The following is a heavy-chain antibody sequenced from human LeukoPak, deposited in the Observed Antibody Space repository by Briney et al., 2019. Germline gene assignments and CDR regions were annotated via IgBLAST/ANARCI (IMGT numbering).Heavy chain of an antibody. Sequence: GGSLRLSCAASGFTFSTYTMYWVRHPPGKRLEWVSIIGNNGGGIHYADSVKGRFTVSKDNAKNTVYLQMNSLRAEDTAVYYCVSFYETYWGRGTLVTVSS. CDR1: GFTFSTYT. CDR2: IGNNGGGI. V-gene: IGHV3-23*01. J-gene: IGHJ4*02. D-gene: IGHD2/OR15-2a*01. CDR3: VSFYETY.